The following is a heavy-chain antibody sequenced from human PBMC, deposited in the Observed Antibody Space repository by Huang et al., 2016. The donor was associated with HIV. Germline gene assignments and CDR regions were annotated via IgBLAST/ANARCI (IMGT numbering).Heavy chain of an antibody. D-gene: IGHD6-19*01. J-gene: IGHJ1*01. Sequence: QVQLVESGGGVVQPGRSLRLSCAASGFIFSNYGMHWVRQGPGKGLGWVALISYDGSNKYYTDSVKGRFSISRDKSKNTLYLQMNSLRAEDTAVYYCALKGDSSGWEYFRHWGQGTLVTVSS. CDR1: GFIFSNYG. CDR3: ALKGDSSGWEYFRH. V-gene: IGHV3-30*03. CDR2: ISYDGSNK.